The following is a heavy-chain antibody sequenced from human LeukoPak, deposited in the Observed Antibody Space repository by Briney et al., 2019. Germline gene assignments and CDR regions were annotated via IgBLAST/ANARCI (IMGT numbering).Heavy chain of an antibody. CDR2: IYYSGST. CDR1: GGSISSSSYY. J-gene: IGHJ4*02. D-gene: IGHD3-16*02. V-gene: IGHV4-39*01. Sequence: SETLSLTCTVSGGSISSSSYYWGWIRQLPGKGLEWIGSIYYSGSTYYNPSIKSRVTISVDTSKNQFSLKLSSVTAADTAVYYCARASDYDYVWGSYRYRLNYFDYWGQGTLVTVSS. CDR3: ARASDYDYVWGSYRYRLNYFDY.